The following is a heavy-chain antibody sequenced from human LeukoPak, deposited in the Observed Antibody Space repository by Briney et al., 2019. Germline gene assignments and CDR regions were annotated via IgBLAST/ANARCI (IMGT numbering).Heavy chain of an antibody. CDR2: IYTSGTI. Sequence: PSETLSLTCTVSGGSISSYYWSWIRQPAGTALEWIGRIYTSGTITYNPSLKSRVTMSVDTSKNQFSLKLSSVTAADTAVYYCAREHNWNYPHDYWGQGTLVTVSS. D-gene: IGHD1-7*01. V-gene: IGHV4-4*07. CDR3: AREHNWNYPHDY. CDR1: GGSISSYY. J-gene: IGHJ4*02.